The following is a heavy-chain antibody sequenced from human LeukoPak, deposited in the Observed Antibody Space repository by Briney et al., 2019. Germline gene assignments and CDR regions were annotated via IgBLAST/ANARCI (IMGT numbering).Heavy chain of an antibody. D-gene: IGHD6-19*01. J-gene: IGHJ4*02. CDR3: AKLAVAGTLPYYFDY. Sequence: GGSLRLSCAASGFTFSSYGMHWVRQAPGKGLEWVAFIRYDGSNKYYADSVKGRFTISRDNYKNTLYLQMNSLRAEDTAVYYCAKLAVAGTLPYYFDYWGQGTLVTVSS. CDR2: IRYDGSNK. V-gene: IGHV3-30*02. CDR1: GFTFSSYG.